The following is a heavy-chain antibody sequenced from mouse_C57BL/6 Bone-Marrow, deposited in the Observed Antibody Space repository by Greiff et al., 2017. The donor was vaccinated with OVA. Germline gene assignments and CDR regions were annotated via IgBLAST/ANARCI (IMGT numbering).Heavy chain of an antibody. Sequence: EVKVVESGGGLVQSGRSLRLSCATSGFTFSDFYMEWVRQAPGKGLEWIAASRNKANDYTTEYSASVKGRFIVSRDTSQSILYLQMNALRAEDTAIYYCARDASKYDYGEGFAYWGQGTLVTVSA. V-gene: IGHV7-1*01. D-gene: IGHD2-4*01. CDR1: GFTFSDFY. CDR2: SRNKANDYTT. CDR3: ARDASKYDYGEGFAY. J-gene: IGHJ3*01.